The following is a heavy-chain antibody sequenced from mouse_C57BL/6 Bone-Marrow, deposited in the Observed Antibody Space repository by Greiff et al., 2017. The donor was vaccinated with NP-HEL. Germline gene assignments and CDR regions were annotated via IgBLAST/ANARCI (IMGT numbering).Heavy chain of an antibody. V-gene: IGHV3-6*01. J-gene: IGHJ2*01. Sequence: VQLKESGPGLVKPSQSLSLTCSVTGYSITSGYYWNWIRQFPGNKLEWMGYISYDGSNNYNPSLKNRIAITRDTSKNQFFLKLNPVTTEDTATYYCAREMTTVRFDYWGQGTTLTVSS. CDR3: AREMTTVRFDY. CDR2: ISYDGSN. CDR1: GYSITSGYY. D-gene: IGHD1-1*01.